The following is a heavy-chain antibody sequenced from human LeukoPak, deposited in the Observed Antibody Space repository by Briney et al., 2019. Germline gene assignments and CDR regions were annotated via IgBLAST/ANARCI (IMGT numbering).Heavy chain of an antibody. CDR2: ISNNGGST. D-gene: IGHD2-2*02. Sequence: GGSLRLSXAASGFTFRTYAMSWVRQAPGKGLEWVSSISNNGGSTYYADSVKGRFTISRDNSKNTLYLQLSSLGAEDTDVYYCARGRRSSCYSGVDSWGQGTLVTVSS. CDR1: GFTFRTYA. J-gene: IGHJ4*02. CDR3: ARGRRSSCYSGVDS. V-gene: IGHV3-23*01.